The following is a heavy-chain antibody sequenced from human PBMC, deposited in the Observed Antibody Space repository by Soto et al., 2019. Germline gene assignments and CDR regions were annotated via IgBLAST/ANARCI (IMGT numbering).Heavy chain of an antibody. V-gene: IGHV3-30*18. Sequence: VQLVESGGGVVQPGRSLRLSCAAPGFTFSDYARHWVRQAPGKGLEWVAVVSHDGRNTHYADSVKGRFTISRDSSKNTVSLEMTSLRAEDTAVYYCGKGGRQWLVTSDFNYWGQGALVTVSS. J-gene: IGHJ4*02. CDR1: GFTFSDYA. CDR2: VSHDGRNT. D-gene: IGHD6-19*01. CDR3: GKGGRQWLVTSDFNY.